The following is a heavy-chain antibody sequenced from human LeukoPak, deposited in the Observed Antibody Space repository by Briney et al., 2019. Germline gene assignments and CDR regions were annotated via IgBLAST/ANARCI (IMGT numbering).Heavy chain of an antibody. CDR2: IKQDGSEK. CDR3: VRYRDGEYDF. CDR1: GFIFSTHW. D-gene: IGHD4-17*01. Sequence: PGGSLRLSCAGSGFIFSTHWMIWVRQAPGKGLEWVANIKQDGSEKYYVDSVKGRFTIPRDNTKSSMYLEMNSLRAEDTAVYYCVRYRDGEYDFWGQGTLVTVSS. V-gene: IGHV3-7*01. J-gene: IGHJ4*02.